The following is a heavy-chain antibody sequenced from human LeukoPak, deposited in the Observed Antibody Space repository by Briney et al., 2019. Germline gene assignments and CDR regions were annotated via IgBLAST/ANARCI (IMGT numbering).Heavy chain of an antibody. CDR3: ARESSGTLRDAFDI. CDR1: GGSFSGYY. CDR2: INHSGST. J-gene: IGHJ3*02. D-gene: IGHD1-26*01. Sequence: PSETLSLTCAVYGGSFSGYYWSWIRQPPGKGLEWIGEINHSGSTNYNPSLKSRVTISVDTSKNQFSLKLSSVTAADTAVYYCARESSGTLRDAFDIWGQGTMVTVSS. V-gene: IGHV4-34*01.